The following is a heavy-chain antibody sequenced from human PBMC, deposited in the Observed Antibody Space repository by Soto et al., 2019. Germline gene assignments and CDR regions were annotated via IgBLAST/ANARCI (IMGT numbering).Heavy chain of an antibody. V-gene: IGHV1-58*02. CDR2: IVVGSGNT. CDR1: GFTFTSSA. Sequence: QMQLVQSGPEVKKPGTSVKVSCKASGFTFTSSAMQWVRQARGQRLEWIGWIVVGSGNTNYAQKFQERVTITRDMSTSTAYMELSSLRSEDTAVYYCAAATQTSYDYIWGKHGDYYYYMDVWGKGTTVTVSS. CDR3: AAATQTSYDYIWGKHGDYYYYMDV. D-gene: IGHD3-16*01. J-gene: IGHJ6*03.